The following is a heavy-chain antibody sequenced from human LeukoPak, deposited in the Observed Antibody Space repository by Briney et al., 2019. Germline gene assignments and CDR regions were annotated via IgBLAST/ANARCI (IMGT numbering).Heavy chain of an antibody. CDR3: ASPGIAVAVGP. Sequence: GGSLRLSCAASGFTFSTYGMSWVRQPPGKGLEWVSSISGSGHSTYYPDSVKGRFTISRDNPKNTLYLQMNSLRAEDTAVYYCASPGIAVAVGPWGQGTLVTVSS. J-gene: IGHJ5*02. D-gene: IGHD6-19*01. CDR2: ISGSGHST. V-gene: IGHV3-23*01. CDR1: GFTFSTYG.